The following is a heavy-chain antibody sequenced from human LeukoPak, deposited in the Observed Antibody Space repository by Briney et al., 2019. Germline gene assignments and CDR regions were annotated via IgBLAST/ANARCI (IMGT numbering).Heavy chain of an antibody. J-gene: IGHJ5*01. D-gene: IGHD5-18*01. CDR3: ARAGPQLWFDY. CDR1: GFTFSSYE. Sequence: PGGSLRLSCAASGFTFSSYEMNWVRQAPGKGLEWVSYISSSGSTIYYADSVKGRFTISRENAKNSLYLQMNSLRAGDTAVYYCARAGPQLWFDYWGQGTLVTVSS. V-gene: IGHV3-48*03. CDR2: ISSSGSTI.